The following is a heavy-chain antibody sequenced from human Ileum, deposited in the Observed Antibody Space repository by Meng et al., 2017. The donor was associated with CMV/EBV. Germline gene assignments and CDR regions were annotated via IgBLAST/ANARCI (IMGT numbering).Heavy chain of an antibody. CDR2: INWNGGST. CDR3: ARARATLPGMNWFDP. D-gene: IGHD6-13*01. V-gene: IGHV3-20*04. CDR1: GFTFDDYG. Sequence: GESLKISCAASGFTFDDYGMSWVRQAPGKGLEWVSGINWNGGSTGYADSVKGRFTISRDNAKNSLYLQMNSLRAEDTALYYCARARATLPGMNWFDPWGQGTLVTVSS. J-gene: IGHJ5*02.